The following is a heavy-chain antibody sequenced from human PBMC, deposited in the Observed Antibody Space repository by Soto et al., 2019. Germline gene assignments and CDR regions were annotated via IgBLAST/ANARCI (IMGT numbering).Heavy chain of an antibody. Sequence: QVQLVHSGAELKKPGASVKVSCKASGYTFTAYAMHWVRQAPGQGLEWMGRINPNNGDTNSPQKFQGRVTMTSDTSISTAYMEMSGLRSDDTALYYCAREITYGGGSFSLGLWGQGTLVTVSS. CDR3: AREITYGGGSFSLGL. V-gene: IGHV1-2*06. D-gene: IGHD3-10*01. CDR1: GYTFTAYA. CDR2: INPNNGDT. J-gene: IGHJ4*02.